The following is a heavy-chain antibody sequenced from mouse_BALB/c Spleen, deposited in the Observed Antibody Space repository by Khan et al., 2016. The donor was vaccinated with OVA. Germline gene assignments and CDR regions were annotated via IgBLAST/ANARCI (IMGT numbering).Heavy chain of an antibody. V-gene: IGHV1S136*01. CDR1: GYTFTSYV. CDR3: APVGNYYVSFAY. Sequence: VQLKESGPELVKPGASVKMSCKASGYTFTSYVMHWVKQKPGLGLEWIGYIYPFNDDTKYNEKFKGKATLTSAKSSSTAYMELNSLTSEDSAVYYCAPVGNYYVSFAYWGQGTLVTVSA. D-gene: IGHD1-1*01. CDR2: IYPFNDDT. J-gene: IGHJ3*01.